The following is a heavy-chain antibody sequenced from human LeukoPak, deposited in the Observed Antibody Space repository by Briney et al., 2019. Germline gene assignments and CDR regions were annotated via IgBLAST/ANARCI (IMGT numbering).Heavy chain of an antibody. D-gene: IGHD2-8*01. Sequence: PGGSLRLSCAASGFTFSSYWMRWVRQAPGKGLVWVSRINTDGSSTSYADSVKGRFTISRDNAKNTLYLQMNSLRAEDTAVYYCARGQWAYYMGVWGKGTTVTVSS. CDR3: ARGQWAYYMGV. CDR2: INTDGSST. CDR1: GFTFSSYW. V-gene: IGHV3-74*01. J-gene: IGHJ6*03.